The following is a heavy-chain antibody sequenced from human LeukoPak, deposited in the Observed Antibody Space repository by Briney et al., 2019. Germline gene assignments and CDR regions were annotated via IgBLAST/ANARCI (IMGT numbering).Heavy chain of an antibody. V-gene: IGHV3-21*01. CDR1: GFTFSSYA. CDR3: ARGWREFYFEY. J-gene: IGHJ4*02. CDR2: ISSTSSFI. Sequence: GGSLRLSCAASGFTFSSYAMNWVRQAPGKGLEWVSSISSTSSFIYYADSVKGRFTISRDNANNLLYLQMNSLRDGDTAVYYCARGWREFYFEYWGQGNLVTVSS. D-gene: IGHD3-3*01.